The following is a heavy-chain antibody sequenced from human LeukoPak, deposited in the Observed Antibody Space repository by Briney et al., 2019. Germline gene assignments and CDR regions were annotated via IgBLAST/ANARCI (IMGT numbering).Heavy chain of an antibody. Sequence: GGSLRLSCAASGFTVSNSYMSWVRQAPGKGLEWVSVIYSGGGTYYTDSVKGRFTISRDNSKNTLYLQMNSLRAEDTAVYYCARLTRYCSGGSCYRHFDYWGQGTLVTVSS. CDR1: GFTVSNSY. J-gene: IGHJ4*02. V-gene: IGHV3-66*04. CDR2: IYSGGGT. CDR3: ARLTRYCSGGSCYRHFDY. D-gene: IGHD2-15*01.